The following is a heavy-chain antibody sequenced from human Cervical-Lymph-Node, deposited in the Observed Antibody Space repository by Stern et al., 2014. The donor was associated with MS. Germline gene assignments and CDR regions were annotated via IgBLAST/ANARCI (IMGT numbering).Heavy chain of an antibody. Sequence: QVQLQESGPGLVKPSETLSLTCNVSGGSVRSGSNYWSWIRQPPGKRLEWIGYIHFSGTTIYNPSLKSRVTISVDTSKNQFSLKLNSVTTADTAVYFCAREIFGEVIRGWFDPWGQGTLVTVSS. CDR3: AREIFGEVIRGWFDP. V-gene: IGHV4-61*01. J-gene: IGHJ5*02. CDR1: GGSVRSGSNY. CDR2: IHFSGTT. D-gene: IGHD3-3*01.